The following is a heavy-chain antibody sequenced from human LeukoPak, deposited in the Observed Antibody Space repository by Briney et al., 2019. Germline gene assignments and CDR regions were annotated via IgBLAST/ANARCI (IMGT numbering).Heavy chain of an antibody. CDR1: TESISSGYS. J-gene: IGHJ3*01. CDR3: AKTDYGHYSGFEV. Sequence: SETLSLTCVFSTESISSGYSWGWIRQPPGKGLEWIGSMYLSGTTYYNPSLKSRVTISVDKSENQFSLKVTFVTAADSAVYFCAKTDYGHYSGFEVWGQGIMVTVSS. V-gene: IGHV4-38-2*01. CDR2: MYLSGTT. D-gene: IGHD4-17*01.